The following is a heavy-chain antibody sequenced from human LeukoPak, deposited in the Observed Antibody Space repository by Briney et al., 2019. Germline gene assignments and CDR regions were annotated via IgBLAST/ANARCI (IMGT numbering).Heavy chain of an antibody. J-gene: IGHJ6*03. D-gene: IGHD6-13*01. CDR3: ARGRRPAYSSSCTPNYYYYYYMDV. Sequence: SEALSLTCAVYGGSFNGYYWSWIRQPPGKGLEWIGEINHSGSTNYNPSLKSRVTISVDTSKNQFSLKLSSVTAADTAVYYCARGRRPAYSSSCTPNYYYYYYMDVWGTGTTVTVSS. V-gene: IGHV4-34*01. CDR2: INHSGST. CDR1: GGSFNGYY.